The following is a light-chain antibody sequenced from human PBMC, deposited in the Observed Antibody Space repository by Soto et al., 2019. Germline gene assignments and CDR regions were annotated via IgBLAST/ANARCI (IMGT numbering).Light chain of an antibody. CDR2: EGS. CDR3: CSYAGSSTVV. V-gene: IGLV2-23*01. CDR1: SSDVGSYNL. Sequence: QAVVTQPASVSGSPGQSITISCTGTSSDVGSYNLVSWYQQHPGKAPKLMIYEGSKRPSGVSNRFSGSKSGSTASLTISGLQAEDEADYYCCSYAGSSTVVFGGGTKLTVL. J-gene: IGLJ2*01.